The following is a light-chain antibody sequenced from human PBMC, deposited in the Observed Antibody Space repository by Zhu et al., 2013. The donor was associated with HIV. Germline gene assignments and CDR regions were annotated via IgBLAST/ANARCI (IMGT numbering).Light chain of an antibody. V-gene: IGKV4-1*01. CDR1: QNLLYSSDNKNY. CDR3: QQYYSTPPT. CDR2: WAS. J-gene: IGKJ1*01. Sequence: IVLTQSPDSLAVSLGERVTINCKSSQNLLYSSDNKNYLAWYQQKPGQPPKLLIYWASTRESGVPDRFSGSGSGTDFNLTISSLQAEDVAVYYCQQYYSTPPTFGQGTKVEIK.